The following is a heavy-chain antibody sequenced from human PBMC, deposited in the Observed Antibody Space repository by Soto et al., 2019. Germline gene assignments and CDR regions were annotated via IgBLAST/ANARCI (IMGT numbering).Heavy chain of an antibody. V-gene: IGHV3-9*01. CDR1: GFTFDDYA. Sequence: GGSLRLSCAASGFTFDDYAMHWVRQAPGKGLEWVSGISWNSGSIGYADSVKGRFTISRDNAKNSLYLQMDSLRAEDTALYYCAKVYYGDHYYYFDYWGQGTLVTVSS. CDR3: AKVYYGDHYYYFDY. D-gene: IGHD4-17*01. J-gene: IGHJ4*02. CDR2: ISWNSGSI.